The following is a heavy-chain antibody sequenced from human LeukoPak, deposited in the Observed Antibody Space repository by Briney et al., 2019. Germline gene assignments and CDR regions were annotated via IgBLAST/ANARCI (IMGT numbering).Heavy chain of an antibody. CDR2: ISTKNGNT. D-gene: IGHD7-27*01. CDR1: GYTFTSYG. V-gene: IGHV1-18*01. Sequence: ASVKVSCKASGYTFTSYGISWVRQAPGQGLEWMEWISTKNGNTNYAQKLQGRVTMTRDTSTSTVYMELRSLRSDDTAVYYCARNWALYVLPDYWGQGTLVTVSS. J-gene: IGHJ4*02. CDR3: ARNWALYVLPDY.